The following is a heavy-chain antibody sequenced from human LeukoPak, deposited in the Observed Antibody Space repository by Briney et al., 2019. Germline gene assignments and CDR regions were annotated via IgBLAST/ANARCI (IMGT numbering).Heavy chain of an antibody. CDR1: GFTFSSYA. V-gene: IGHV3-23*01. D-gene: IGHD3-10*01. Sequence: GGSLRLSCAASGFTFSSYAMSWVRQAPGKGLEWVSAISGSGGSTYYADSVKGRFTISRDNSKNTLYLQMNSLRAEDTAVYYCARDPSAFGELSKIADYWGQGTLVTVSS. CDR2: ISGSGGST. J-gene: IGHJ4*02. CDR3: ARDPSAFGELSKIADY.